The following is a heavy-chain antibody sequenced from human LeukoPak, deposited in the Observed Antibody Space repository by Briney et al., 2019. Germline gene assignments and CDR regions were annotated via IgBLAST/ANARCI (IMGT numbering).Heavy chain of an antibody. J-gene: IGHJ4*02. Sequence: SETLSLTCTVSAGSITSYYWSWIRQPPGKGLEWIGYIYYSGSTNYNPSLKSRVTISVDTSKNQFSLKLSSVTAADTAVYYCARELGAELDYWGQGTLVTVSS. CDR3: ARELGAELDY. V-gene: IGHV4-59*01. CDR2: IYYSGST. CDR1: AGSITSYY. D-gene: IGHD1-26*01.